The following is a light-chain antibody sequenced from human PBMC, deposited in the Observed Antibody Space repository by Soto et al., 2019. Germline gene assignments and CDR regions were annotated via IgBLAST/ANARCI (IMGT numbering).Light chain of an antibody. CDR3: SSYTISSTLYV. J-gene: IGLJ1*01. CDR1: SSDVGGYNY. CDR2: DVS. V-gene: IGLV2-14*01. Sequence: ALTQPASVSGSPGQSITISCTGTSSDVGGYNYVSWYQQHPGKAPKLMIYDVSNRPSGVSNRFSGSKSGNTASLTISGLQAEDEADYYCSSYTISSTLYVFGTGTKVTVL.